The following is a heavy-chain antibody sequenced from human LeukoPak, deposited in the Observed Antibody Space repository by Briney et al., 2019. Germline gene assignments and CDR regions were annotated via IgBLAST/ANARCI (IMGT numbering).Heavy chain of an antibody. V-gene: IGHV1-2*02. CDR1: GYTFTGYY. J-gene: IGHJ1*01. D-gene: IGHD6-13*01. Sequence: ASVKVSCKASGYTFTGYYMHWVRQAPGQGLEWMGWINPNSGGTNYAQKFQGRVTMTRDTSISTAYMELSRLRSDDTAVYYCARVRLLGIAAAEYFQHWGQGTLVTVSS. CDR2: INPNSGGT. CDR3: ARVRLLGIAAAEYFQH.